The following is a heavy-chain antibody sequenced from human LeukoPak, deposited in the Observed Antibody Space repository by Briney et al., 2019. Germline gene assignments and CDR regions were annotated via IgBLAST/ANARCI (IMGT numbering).Heavy chain of an antibody. J-gene: IGHJ4*02. Sequence: SETLSLTCAVYNGFDGYYMTIVRQPPGKGLEWVGEITYRGSGNYNPSLKGRATISINVSQRQFSLSLRSVTAADTATYYCGVYGGDWRFDFWGQGTPITVSS. CDR1: NGFDGYY. D-gene: IGHD2-21*02. CDR2: ITYRGSG. V-gene: IGHV4-34*01. CDR3: GVYGGDWRFDF.